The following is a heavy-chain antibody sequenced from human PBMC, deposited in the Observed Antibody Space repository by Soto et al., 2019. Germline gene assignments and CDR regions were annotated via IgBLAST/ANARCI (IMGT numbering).Heavy chain of an antibody. CDR1: GGTFSSYA. D-gene: IGHD3-16*02. CDR2: IIPIFGTA. CDR3: ARGSYRRVSPLDAFDI. J-gene: IGHJ3*02. Sequence: QVQLVQSGAEVKKPGSSVKVSCKASGGTFSSYAISWVRQAPGQGLEWMGGIIPIFGTANYAQKFQGRVMITADESTSTAYMELSSLRSEDTAVYYCARGSYRRVSPLDAFDIWGQGTMVTVSS. V-gene: IGHV1-69*01.